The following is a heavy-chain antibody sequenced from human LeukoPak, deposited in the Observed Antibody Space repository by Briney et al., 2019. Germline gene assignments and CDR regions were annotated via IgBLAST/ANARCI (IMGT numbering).Heavy chain of an antibody. Sequence: GGSLRLSCAASGFTFSTYEMNWVRQAPGKGLEWLSYISSSGSSIYSADSVKGRFTISRDNAKNSLYLQMNSLRAEDTDVYYCARGLVVAATPPYSYYGMDVWGKGTTVTVAS. CDR3: ARGLVVAATPPYSYYGMDV. J-gene: IGHJ6*04. CDR2: ISSSGSSI. V-gene: IGHV3-48*03. CDR1: GFTFSTYE. D-gene: IGHD2-15*01.